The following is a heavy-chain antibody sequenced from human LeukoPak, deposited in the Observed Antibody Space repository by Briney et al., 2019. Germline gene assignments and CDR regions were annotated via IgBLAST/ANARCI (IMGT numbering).Heavy chain of an antibody. J-gene: IGHJ4*02. Sequence: GRSLRLFCAASGFTFDDYAMHWVRQAPGKGLEWVSGISWNSGSIGYADSVKGRFTISRDNAKNSLYLQMNSLRAEDTALYYCAKGLIDGNYYDSSGYSILFDYWGQGTLVTVSS. D-gene: IGHD3-22*01. CDR2: ISWNSGSI. CDR1: GFTFDDYA. CDR3: AKGLIDGNYYDSSGYSILFDY. V-gene: IGHV3-9*01.